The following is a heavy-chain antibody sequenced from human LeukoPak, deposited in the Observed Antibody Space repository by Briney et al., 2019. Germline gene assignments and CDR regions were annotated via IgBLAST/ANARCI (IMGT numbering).Heavy chain of an antibody. D-gene: IGHD3-16*01. V-gene: IGHV3-21*01. Sequence: GGSLRLSCAASGFTFSSYSMNWVRQAPGKGLEWVSSISSSSSYIYYADSVKGRFTISRDSAKNSLYLQMNSLRAEDTAVYYCAREGARLTLDYWGQGTLVTVSS. CDR3: AREGARLTLDY. CDR2: ISSSSSYI. J-gene: IGHJ4*02. CDR1: GFTFSSYS.